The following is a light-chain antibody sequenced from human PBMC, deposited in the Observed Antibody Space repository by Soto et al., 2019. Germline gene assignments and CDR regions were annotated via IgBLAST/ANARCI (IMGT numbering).Light chain of an antibody. CDR2: DAS. CDR3: QQYNEGTPST. Sequence: IRLTQSPFTLYWSHGERATLSCRASQSVSSYLAWYQQKPGQAPRLLIYDASNRATGIPARFSGSGSGTEFTLTISGRQSDDFAGCFCQQYNEGTPSTFGHGTKVDIK. V-gene: IGKV3-11*01. J-gene: IGKJ1*01. CDR1: QSVSSY.